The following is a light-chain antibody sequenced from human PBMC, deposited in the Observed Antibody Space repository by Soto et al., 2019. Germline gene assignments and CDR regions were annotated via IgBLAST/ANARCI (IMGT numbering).Light chain of an antibody. CDR2: DVS. CDR1: SSDVGGYNY. J-gene: IGLJ2*01. CDR3: SSYTSSSTVV. V-gene: IGLV2-14*01. Sequence: QSALTQPASVSGSPGQSITISCTGTSSDVGGYNYVSWYQQHPGTAPKLMIYDVSNRPSVVSNRFSGSKSGNTASLTISGLQAEDEDYYYCSSYTSSSTVVFGGGTKLTVL.